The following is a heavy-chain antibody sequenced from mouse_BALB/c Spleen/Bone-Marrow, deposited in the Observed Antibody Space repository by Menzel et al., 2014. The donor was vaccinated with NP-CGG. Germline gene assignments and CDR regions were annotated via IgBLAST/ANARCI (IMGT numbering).Heavy chain of an antibody. CDR3: TRGGLSYWYFDV. V-gene: IGHV1S22*01. Sequence: LKESGSELVRPGAPVKLSCKASGYTFTGYWMHWVKQRPGQGLEWIGNIYPGTGSTNYDEKFKSKGTLTVDTSSSTAYMHLSSLTSEDSAVYFCTRGGLSYWYFDVWGAGTTVTVSS. CDR1: GYTFTGYW. D-gene: IGHD3-3*01. CDR2: IYPGTGST. J-gene: IGHJ1*01.